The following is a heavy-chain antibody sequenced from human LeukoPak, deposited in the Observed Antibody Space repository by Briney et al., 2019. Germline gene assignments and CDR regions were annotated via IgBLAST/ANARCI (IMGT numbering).Heavy chain of an antibody. CDR3: ARTPYSGSFRGFDY. CDR1: GFTVSSNY. Sequence: GGSLRLSCAASGFTVSSNYMSWVRQAPGKGLEWVSVIYSGGGRYYADSVKGRFTTSRDNSKNTLYLQMNTLRAEDTAVYYCARTPYSGSFRGFDYWGQGTLVTVSS. D-gene: IGHD1-26*01. CDR2: IYSGGGR. J-gene: IGHJ4*02. V-gene: IGHV3-53*01.